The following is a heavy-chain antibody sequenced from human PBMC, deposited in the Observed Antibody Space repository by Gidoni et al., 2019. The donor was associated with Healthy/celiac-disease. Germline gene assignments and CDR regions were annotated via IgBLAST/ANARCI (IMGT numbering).Heavy chain of an antibody. D-gene: IGHD6-6*01. CDR3: ARDSRRIAARWDWFDP. CDR1: GFTFSSYS. J-gene: IGHJ5*02. V-gene: IGHV3-21*01. Sequence: EVQLVESGGGLVKPGGSLRLSCAASGFTFSSYSMNWVRQAPGKGLEWVSSISSSSSYIYYADSVKGRFTISRDNAKNSLYLQMNSLRAEDTAVYYCARDSRRIAARWDWFDPWGQGTLVTVSS. CDR2: ISSSSSYI.